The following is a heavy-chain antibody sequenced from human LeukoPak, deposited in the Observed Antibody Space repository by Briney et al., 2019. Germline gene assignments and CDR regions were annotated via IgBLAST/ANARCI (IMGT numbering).Heavy chain of an antibody. V-gene: IGHV3-23*01. Sequence: GGSLSLSCAASGFTFSSYGVSWVRQAPGKGLEWVSAISGSGGSTSYEDSVKGRFTISRDNAKNSVYLQMNRLRAEDTAVYYCARVRREMKRSLGRTTEYSYYYYMDVWGKGTTVTVSS. CDR2: ISGSGGST. D-gene: IGHD1/OR15-1a*01. J-gene: IGHJ6*03. CDR1: GFTFSSYG. CDR3: ARVRREMKRSLGRTTEYSYYYYMDV.